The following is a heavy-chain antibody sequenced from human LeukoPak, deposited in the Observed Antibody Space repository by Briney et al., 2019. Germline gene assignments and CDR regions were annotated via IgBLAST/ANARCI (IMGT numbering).Heavy chain of an antibody. V-gene: IGHV5-51*01. CDR1: GYSFTSYW. CDR3: ARQGFGWTFDI. Sequence: GESLKTSCKGSGYSFTSYWIGWVRQMPGKGLEWMGIIYPGDSDTRYIPSFQGQVTISADKSISTAYLHWSSLKVSDTAMYYCARQGFGWTFDIWGQGTMVTVSS. J-gene: IGHJ3*02. D-gene: IGHD3-10*01. CDR2: IYPGDSDT.